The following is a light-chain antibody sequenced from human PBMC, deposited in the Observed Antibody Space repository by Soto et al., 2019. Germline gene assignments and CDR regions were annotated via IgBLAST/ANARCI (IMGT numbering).Light chain of an antibody. Sequence: QSALTQPASVSGSPGQSITISCTGTSSDVGGYNYVSWYQQHPGKAPKLMIYDVSIRPSGVSNRFSGSKSGNTASLTISGLEAEDEAAYYCSSYTSSSSRIFGTGTKLTVL. CDR2: DVS. CDR1: SSDVGGYNY. J-gene: IGLJ1*01. CDR3: SSYTSSSSRI. V-gene: IGLV2-14*01.